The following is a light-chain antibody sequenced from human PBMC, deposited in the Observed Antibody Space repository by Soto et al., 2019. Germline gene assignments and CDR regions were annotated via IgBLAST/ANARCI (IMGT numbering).Light chain of an antibody. CDR3: QQYNSYSRM. V-gene: IGKV1-5*03. CDR2: KAS. Sequence: DIQMTQSPSTLSASVGDRVTITCRASQSISSWLAWYQQKPGKAPKLLIYKASNLEGGVPSRFSGSGSGTEFTLTISSLQPDDFATYYCQQYNSYSRMFGQGTKVEIK. CDR1: QSISSW. J-gene: IGKJ1*01.